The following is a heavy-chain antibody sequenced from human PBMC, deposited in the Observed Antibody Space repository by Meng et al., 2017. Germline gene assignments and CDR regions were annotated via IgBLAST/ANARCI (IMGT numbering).Heavy chain of an antibody. CDR2: IDTKTGNP. V-gene: IGHV7-4-1*02. J-gene: IGHJ4*02. Sequence: QVHLVQSGSELRKPGASVKLSCKAPGYNLTSYAINWLRQAPGQGLQWMGWIDTKTGNPTYVPGFTGRLVFSLDTSVSTAYLQISGLKADDTAVYYCTRDGYSDCSRTSCFDSWGQGTLVTVSS. CDR3: TRDGYSDCSRTSCFDS. D-gene: IGHD2-2*01. CDR1: GYNLTSYA.